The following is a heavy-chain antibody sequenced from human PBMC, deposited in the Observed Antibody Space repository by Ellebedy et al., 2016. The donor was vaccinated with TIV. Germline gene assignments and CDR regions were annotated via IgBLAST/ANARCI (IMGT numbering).Heavy chain of an antibody. CDR1: GFTFSSYA. V-gene: IGHV3-64D*06. CDR3: VKDGPLGSGSYFGNFDY. D-gene: IGHD1-26*01. Sequence: GGSLRLSXSASGFTFSSYAMHWVRQAPGKGLEYVSAISSNGGSAYYADSVKGRFTISRDNSKNTLYLQMSSLRAEDTAVYYCVKDGPLGSGSYFGNFDYWGQGTLVTVSS. J-gene: IGHJ4*02. CDR2: ISSNGGSA.